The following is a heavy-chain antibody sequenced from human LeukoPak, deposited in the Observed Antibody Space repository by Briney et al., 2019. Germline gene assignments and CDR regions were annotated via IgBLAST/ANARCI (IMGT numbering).Heavy chain of an antibody. CDR1: GGSISSGGYS. V-gene: IGHV4-30-4*07. CDR2: IYYSGST. J-gene: IGHJ6*03. CDR3: ARGVYYGSGSYYLLPYYYYYYMDV. Sequence: SETLSLTCAVSGGSISSGGYSWSWIRQPPGKGLEWIGYIYYSGSTYYNPSLKSRVTISVDTSKNQFSLKLSSVTAADTAVYYCARGVYYGSGSYYLLPYYYYYYMDVWGKGTTVTVSS. D-gene: IGHD3-10*01.